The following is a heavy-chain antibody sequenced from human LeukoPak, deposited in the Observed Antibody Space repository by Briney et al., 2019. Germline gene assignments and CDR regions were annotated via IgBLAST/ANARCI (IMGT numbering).Heavy chain of an antibody. CDR2: IFYRGKT. V-gene: IGHV4-39*01. J-gene: IGHJ4*02. Sequence: PSETLSLTCTVPGDSNSTDNYFWSWIRQPPGKGLEWIGTIFYRGKTYYNPSLRSRVSLSVDTSKNQFSLGLSSVTAADTAVYYCARHPSCSAFDSWGQGTLVTVSS. CDR3: ARHPSCSAFDS. CDR1: GDSNSTDNYF. D-gene: IGHD3-10*01.